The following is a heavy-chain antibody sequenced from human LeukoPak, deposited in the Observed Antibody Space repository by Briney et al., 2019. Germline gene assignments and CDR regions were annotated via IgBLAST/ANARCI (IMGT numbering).Heavy chain of an antibody. Sequence: GGSLRLSCAASGFTFSSYWMHWVRQAPGKGLAWVSRINSDGSSTSYADSVKGRFTISRDNAKNTLYLQMNSLRAEDTAVYYCARRSQITIFGDNWFDPWGQGTLVTVSS. CDR2: INSDGSST. CDR1: GFTFSSYW. V-gene: IGHV3-74*01. J-gene: IGHJ5*02. D-gene: IGHD3-3*01. CDR3: ARRSQITIFGDNWFDP.